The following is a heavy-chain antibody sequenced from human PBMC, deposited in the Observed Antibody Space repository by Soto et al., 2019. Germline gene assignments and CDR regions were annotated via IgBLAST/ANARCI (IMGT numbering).Heavy chain of an antibody. CDR3: ARVYIEYWYFDL. Sequence: QVQLQQWGAGLLKPSETLSLTCAVYGGSFSGYYWSWIRQPPGKGLEWIGEINHSGSTNYNPSLKSRVTISVDTSKNQFSLKLSSVTAADTAVYYCARVYIEYWYFDLWGRGTLVTVSP. CDR2: INHSGST. V-gene: IGHV4-34*01. J-gene: IGHJ2*01. CDR1: GGSFSGYY.